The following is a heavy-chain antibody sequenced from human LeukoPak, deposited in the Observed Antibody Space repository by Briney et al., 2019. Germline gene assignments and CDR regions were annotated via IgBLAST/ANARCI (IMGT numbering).Heavy chain of an antibody. CDR3: AKGGRKGITMLRGVTPAIYYFDY. D-gene: IGHD3-10*01. J-gene: IGHJ4*02. CDR1: GFTFSSYA. CDR2: ISGSGGST. Sequence: GGSLRLSCAASGFTFSSYAMSWVRQAPGKGLEWVSAISGSGGSTYYADSVKGRFTISRDNSKNTLYLQMNSLRAEDTALYYCAKGGRKGITMLRGVTPAIYYFDYWGQGTLVTVSS. V-gene: IGHV3-23*01.